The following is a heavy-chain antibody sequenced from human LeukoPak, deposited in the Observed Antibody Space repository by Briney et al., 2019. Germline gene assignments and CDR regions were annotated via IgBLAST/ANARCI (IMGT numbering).Heavy chain of an antibody. V-gene: IGHV3-21*01. J-gene: IGHJ4*02. CDR2: ITTSNYI. CDR1: GFTFSSHS. D-gene: IGHD6-19*01. Sequence: GSLRLSCVVSGFTFSSHSVNWVRHAPGKGLEWVLSITTSNYIFYAESVKGRFTISRDNAKNSLYLQMTSLRAEDTAVYYCVREQARAGSFDYWGQGTLVTVSS. CDR3: VREQARAGSFDY.